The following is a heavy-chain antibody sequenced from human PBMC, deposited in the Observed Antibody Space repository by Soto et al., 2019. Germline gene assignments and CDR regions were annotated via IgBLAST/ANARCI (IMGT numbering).Heavy chain of an antibody. D-gene: IGHD3-22*01. CDR2: ISGSGGYT. CDR1: GFTFFAYA. Sequence: PGGSLRLSCAASGFTFFAYAMTWVRQAPGKGLEWVSTISGSGGYTYYADSVKGRVTISRDNAKNSLYLQMNSPRAEDTAVYYCARDRIVVVSIASWDWFDPWGQGTLVTVSS. CDR3: ARDRIVVVSIASWDWFDP. J-gene: IGHJ5*02. V-gene: IGHV3-23*01.